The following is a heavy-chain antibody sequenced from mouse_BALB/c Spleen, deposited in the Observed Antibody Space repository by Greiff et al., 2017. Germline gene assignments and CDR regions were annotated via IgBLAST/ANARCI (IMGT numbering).Heavy chain of an antibody. J-gene: IGHJ4*01. D-gene: IGHD2-14*01. CDR2: ISSGSSTI. Sequence: EVKVVESGGGLVQPGGSRKLSCAASGFTFSSFGMHWVRQAPEKGLEWVAYISSGSSTIYYADTVKGRFTISRDNPKNTLFLQMTSLRSEDTAMYYCARTYYRYDGYAMDYWGQGTSVTVSS. CDR3: ARTYYRYDGYAMDY. CDR1: GFTFSSFG. V-gene: IGHV5-17*02.